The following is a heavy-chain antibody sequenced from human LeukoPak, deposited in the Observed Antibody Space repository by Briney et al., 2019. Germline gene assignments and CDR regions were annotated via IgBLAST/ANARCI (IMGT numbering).Heavy chain of an antibody. Sequence: PGGSLRLSCIASGFSFTYSEMTWVRQAPGEGLEWLSYISTTGSAIYYADSLKGRFTISRDNAKNSVYLQMNSLRAEDTGVYYCARVRMSIRDVWGQGTTVTVSS. D-gene: IGHD6-6*01. CDR1: GFSFTYSE. J-gene: IGHJ6*02. CDR2: ISTTGSAI. V-gene: IGHV3-48*03. CDR3: ARVRMSIRDV.